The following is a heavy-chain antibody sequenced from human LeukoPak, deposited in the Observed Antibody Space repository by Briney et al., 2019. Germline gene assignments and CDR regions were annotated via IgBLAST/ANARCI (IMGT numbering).Heavy chain of an antibody. J-gene: IGHJ4*02. CDR2: IKQGGSEI. D-gene: IGHD4-11*01. Sequence: PGGSLRLSCSASGFTFSRFWMSWVRQAPGKGLEYVALIKQGGSEIFHMDSVKGRFTISRDDATNSLYPQMNSLRVGDTALYYCARDRESESDSEGDYWGQGTLVTVSS. V-gene: IGHV3-7*01. CDR3: ARDRESESDSEGDY. CDR1: GFTFSRFW.